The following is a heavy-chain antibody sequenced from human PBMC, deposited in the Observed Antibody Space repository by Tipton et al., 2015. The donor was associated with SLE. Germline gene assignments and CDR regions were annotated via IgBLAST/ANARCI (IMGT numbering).Heavy chain of an antibody. V-gene: IGHV4-34*01. D-gene: IGHD3-22*01. J-gene: IGHJ3*01. CDR2: MDHSGIT. Sequence: TLSLTCAVYGGSFSGYYWSWIRQPPGKGLEWIGEMDHSGITNYNPSLKSRVTISVETSKNHFSLTLSSVTAADTALYYCSRSGGEPDYYVSSGFYPDWGQGTMVTVSS. CDR3: SRSGGEPDYYVSSGFYPD. CDR1: GGSFSGYY.